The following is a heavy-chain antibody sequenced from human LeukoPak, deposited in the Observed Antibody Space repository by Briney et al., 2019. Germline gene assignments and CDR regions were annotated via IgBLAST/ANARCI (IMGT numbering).Heavy chain of an antibody. CDR1: GFSLSTSGMC. Sequence: SGPALVKPTQTLTLTCTFSGFSLSTSGMCVSWIRQPPGKALEWIGRIYTSGSTNYNPSLKSRVTISVDTSKNQFSLKLSSVTAADTAVYYCAGSRFLEWLAHFDYWGQGTLVTVSS. V-gene: IGHV4-61*02. D-gene: IGHD3-3*01. J-gene: IGHJ4*02. CDR2: IYTSGST. CDR3: AGSRFLEWLAHFDY.